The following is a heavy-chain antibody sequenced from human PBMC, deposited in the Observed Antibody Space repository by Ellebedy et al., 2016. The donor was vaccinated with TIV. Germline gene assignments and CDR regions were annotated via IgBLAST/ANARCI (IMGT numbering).Heavy chain of an antibody. Sequence: SETLSLXXTVSSASISSGGYYWSWIPPYPGKGLEWIGYVYHSESTYYNPSLKSRVSISLDTSKNQFSLKLSSVTAADTAVYYCARARAVAGTFTLDYWGQGTLVTVSS. V-gene: IGHV4-31*03. D-gene: IGHD6-19*01. J-gene: IGHJ4*02. CDR2: VYHSEST. CDR3: ARARAVAGTFTLDY. CDR1: SASISSGGYY.